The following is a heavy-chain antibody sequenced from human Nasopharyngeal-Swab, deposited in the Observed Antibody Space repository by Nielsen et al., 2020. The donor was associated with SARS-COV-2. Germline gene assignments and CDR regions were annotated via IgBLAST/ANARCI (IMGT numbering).Heavy chain of an antibody. D-gene: IGHD3-16*01. CDR3: ARLLGPRFGLDV. V-gene: IGHV3-33*01. Sequence: GESLKISCATSGFILNTYGIHWVRQAPGKGLEWVAVSWYDGTDTFYADSVRDRITITRDKSKTRPTLQMYNLRVDDTALYYCARLLGPRFGLDVWGQGTTVTVSS. J-gene: IGHJ6*02. CDR1: GFILNTYG. CDR2: SWYDGTDT.